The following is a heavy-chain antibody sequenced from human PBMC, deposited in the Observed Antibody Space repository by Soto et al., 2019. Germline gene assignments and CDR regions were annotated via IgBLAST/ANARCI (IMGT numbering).Heavy chain of an antibody. CDR3: AAGAHYYYYGMDV. J-gene: IGHJ6*02. CDR1: GFTFTSSA. V-gene: IGHV1-58*02. Sequence: GASVKVSCKASGFTFTSSAMQWVRQARGQRLEWIGWIVVGSGNTNYAQKFQERVTITRDMSTSTAYMELSSLRSEDTAVYYCAAGAHYYYYGMDVWGQGTTVTVSS. CDR2: IVVGSGNT.